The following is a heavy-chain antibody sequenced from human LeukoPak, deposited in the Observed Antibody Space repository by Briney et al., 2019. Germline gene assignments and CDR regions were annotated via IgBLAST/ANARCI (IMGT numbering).Heavy chain of an antibody. CDR3: TRRYNYDSSGYYYVRDAFDI. CDR1: GFTFSSYE. J-gene: IGHJ3*02. V-gene: IGHV3-49*04. CDR2: IRSKAYGGTT. Sequence: GGSLRLSCAASGFTFSSYEMNWVRQAPGKGLEWVGFIRSKAYGGTTKNAASVKGRFTISRDDSRSIAYLQMNSLKTEDTAVYYCTRRYNYDSSGYYYVRDAFDIWGQGTMVTVSS. D-gene: IGHD3-22*01.